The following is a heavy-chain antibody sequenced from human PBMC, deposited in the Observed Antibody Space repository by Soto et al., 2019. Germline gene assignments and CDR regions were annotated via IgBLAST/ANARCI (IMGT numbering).Heavy chain of an antibody. V-gene: IGHV3-33*01. CDR3: GRDGALGDTAVVDA. J-gene: IGHJ5*02. D-gene: IGHD5-18*01. CDR1: GFTFSTYG. Sequence: QVQLVESGGGVVQPGKSLRLSCAASGFTFSTYGMHWVRQAPGKGLEWVAVIWYDGSHKYHGDSLKGRFTISRDNSKNTLYLQINNLRAEDTAVYYCGRDGALGDTAVVDAWGKGTLVTVSS. CDR2: IWYDGSHK.